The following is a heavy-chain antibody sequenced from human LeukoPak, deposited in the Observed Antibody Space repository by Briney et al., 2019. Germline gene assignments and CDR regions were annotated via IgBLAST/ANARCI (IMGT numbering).Heavy chain of an antibody. J-gene: IGHJ4*02. V-gene: IGHV3-23*01. CDR1: GFTFSSYG. CDR2: LSGSGGST. D-gene: IGHD3-16*01. CDR3: AKAPGGIVGY. Sequence: PGGSLRLSCAASGFTFSSYGMSWVRQAPGKGLEWVSSLSGSGGSTYYADSVKGRFTISRDNSKNTLYLQMNSLRVEDTAVYFCAKAPGGIVGYWGQGTLVTVSS.